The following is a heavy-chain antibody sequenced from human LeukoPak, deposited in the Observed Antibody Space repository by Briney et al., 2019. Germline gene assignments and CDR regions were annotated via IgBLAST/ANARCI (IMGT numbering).Heavy chain of an antibody. D-gene: IGHD1-1*01. CDR2: INPNSGFT. CDR1: GYTFTGYH. CDR3: ARDGGNWYVGY. Sequence: ASVKVSCKPSGYTFTGYHLHWVRQAPGQGLEWMGSINPNSGFTNYAQRFQGRVTMTRDTSISTVYMELSRLTSDDTAVYSCARDGGNWYVGYWGQGTLVTVSS. J-gene: IGHJ4*02. V-gene: IGHV1-2*02.